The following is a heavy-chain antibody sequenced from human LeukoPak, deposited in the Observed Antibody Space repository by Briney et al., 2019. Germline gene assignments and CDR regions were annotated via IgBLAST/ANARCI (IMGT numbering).Heavy chain of an antibody. CDR2: ISSGSNTI. CDR3: AREYSSSSGRSFDY. V-gene: IGHV3-48*01. Sequence: PGGSLRLSCAASRFTFSTYSMNWVRQAPGKGLEWVSYISSGSNTIYYADSVKGRFTISRDNAKNSLYLQMNSLRAEDTAVYHCAREYSSSSGRSFDYWGQGTLVTVSS. CDR1: RFTFSTYS. D-gene: IGHD6-6*01. J-gene: IGHJ4*02.